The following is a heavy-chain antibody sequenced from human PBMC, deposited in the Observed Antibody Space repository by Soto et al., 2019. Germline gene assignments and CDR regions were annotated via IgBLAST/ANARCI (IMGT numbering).Heavy chain of an antibody. D-gene: IGHD6-6*01. CDR1: GFTFSSYA. Sequence: EVPLLESGGGLVQPGESLRLSCAASGFTFSSYAMSWVRQAPGKGLEWVSVISGSDDSTYYADSVKDRFTISRDNSKNTLYLQMNSLRAEDTAVYYCAKRSSSSTFDYWGQGTLVTVFS. CDR3: AKRSSSSTFDY. V-gene: IGHV3-23*01. CDR2: ISGSDDST. J-gene: IGHJ4*02.